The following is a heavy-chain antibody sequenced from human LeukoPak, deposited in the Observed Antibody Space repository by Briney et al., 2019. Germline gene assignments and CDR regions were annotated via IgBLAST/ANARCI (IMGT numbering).Heavy chain of an antibody. CDR2: IYRSGST. Sequence: PSETLSLTCAVSGYSISSDYYWGWIRQPPGKGLEWIGSIYRSGSTYYNPSLKSRVTISVDTSENQFSLRLNSVTAADTAVYYCARPSTTTTTGAFDYWGLGALVTVSS. D-gene: IGHD1-1*01. V-gene: IGHV4-38-2*01. CDR1: GYSISSDYY. CDR3: ARPSTTTTTGAFDY. J-gene: IGHJ4*02.